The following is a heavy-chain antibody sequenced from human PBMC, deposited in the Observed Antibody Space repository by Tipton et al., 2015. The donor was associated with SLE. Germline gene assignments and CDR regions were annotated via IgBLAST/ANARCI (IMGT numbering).Heavy chain of an antibody. CDR2: IYYSGST. Sequence: LRLSCTVSGGSISSSSYYLGWIRQPPGKGLEWIGSIYYSGSTHYNPPLKSRVTISVDTSKNQFSLKLSSVTAADTAVYYCATTGSGSYTNWFDPWGQGTLVTVSS. D-gene: IGHD3-10*01. J-gene: IGHJ5*02. CDR1: GGSISSSSYY. V-gene: IGHV4-39*07. CDR3: ATTGSGSYTNWFDP.